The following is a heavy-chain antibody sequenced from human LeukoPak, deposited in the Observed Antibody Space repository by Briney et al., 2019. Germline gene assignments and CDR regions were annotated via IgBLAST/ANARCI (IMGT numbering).Heavy chain of an antibody. Sequence: GGSLRLSCAASGFTFSSYWMSWVRQAPGKGLEWVANIKQDGSEKYYVDSVKGRFTISRDNAKNSLYLQMNSLRAEDTAVYYCAREHGSGSYDLDYWGQGTLVTVSS. D-gene: IGHD3-10*01. V-gene: IGHV3-7*01. CDR1: GFTFSSYW. CDR3: AREHGSGSYDLDY. CDR2: IKQDGSEK. J-gene: IGHJ4*02.